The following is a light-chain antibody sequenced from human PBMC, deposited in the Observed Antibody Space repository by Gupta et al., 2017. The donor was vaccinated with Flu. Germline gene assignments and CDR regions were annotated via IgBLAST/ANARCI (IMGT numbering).Light chain of an antibody. CDR2: GNS. Sequence: SVLTQPPSLPGAPGQRVTIYCTGSSSNTGAGYDVHWYQQRPGTAPQLLIYGNSNRPSAVPDRFSGSKSGTSASLAITGRQAEDEAYYYCQSYDSSLFYVFGTGTKVTVL. CDR3: QSYDSSLFYV. V-gene: IGLV1-40*01. J-gene: IGLJ1*01. CDR1: SSNTGAGYD.